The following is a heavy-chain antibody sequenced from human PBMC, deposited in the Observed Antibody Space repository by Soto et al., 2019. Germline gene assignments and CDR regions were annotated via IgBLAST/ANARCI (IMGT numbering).Heavy chain of an antibody. Sequence: QVQLVQSGAEVKKPGSSVKVSCKASGGTFSSYAISWVRQAPGQGLEWMGGIIPIFGTANYAQKFSGRVTITADESTSTAYMELSSLRSEDTAVYYCARIDIGSGYDRVGPYFDYWGQGTLVTVSS. J-gene: IGHJ4*02. CDR1: GGTFSSYA. D-gene: IGHD5-12*01. CDR2: IIPIFGTA. CDR3: ARIDIGSGYDRVGPYFDY. V-gene: IGHV1-69*01.